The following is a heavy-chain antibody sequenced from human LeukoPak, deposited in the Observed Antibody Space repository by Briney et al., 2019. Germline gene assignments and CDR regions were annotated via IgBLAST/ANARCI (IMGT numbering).Heavy chain of an antibody. CDR1: GFTFSSYS. CDR3: ARGGAWNYYGSGIYFDY. D-gene: IGHD3-10*01. CDR2: ISSSSSYI. V-gene: IGHV3-21*01. J-gene: IGHJ4*02. Sequence: PGGSLRLSCAASGFTFSSYSMNWVRQAPGKGLEWVSSISSSSSYIYYADSVKGRFTISRDNAKNSLYLQMNSLRAEDTAVYYCARGGAWNYYGSGIYFDYWGQGTLVTVSS.